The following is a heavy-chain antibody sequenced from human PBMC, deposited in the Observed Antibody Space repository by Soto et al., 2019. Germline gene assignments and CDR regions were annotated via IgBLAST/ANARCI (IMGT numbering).Heavy chain of an antibody. Sequence: SETLSLTCTVSGGSISSGGYYWTWIRQHPGKGLEWIGYNYYSGITYYNPSLKSRVTISLDTSKNQFSLKLSSVTAADTAVYYCAKRGVYYDILTGITPPAFGMDVWGQGTTVTVSS. V-gene: IGHV4-31*03. CDR3: AKRGVYYDILTGITPPAFGMDV. CDR2: NYYSGIT. CDR1: GGSISSGGYY. D-gene: IGHD3-9*01. J-gene: IGHJ6*02.